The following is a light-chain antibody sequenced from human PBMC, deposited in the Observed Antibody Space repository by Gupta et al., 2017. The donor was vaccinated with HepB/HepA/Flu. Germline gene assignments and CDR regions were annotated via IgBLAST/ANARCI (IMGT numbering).Light chain of an antibody. CDR2: RSS. V-gene: IGKV1-5*03. CDR3: QQNNSYSET. CDR1: QSVSHW. Sequence: DIQMTQSPSTLSASVGDRVTITCRASQSVSHWLAWYQQKPGQAPRLLIQRSSKLESGVPSRFRGSGSGTEVTLTISSLQPDDFATYDCQQNNSYSETFGQGTKVEI. J-gene: IGKJ1*01.